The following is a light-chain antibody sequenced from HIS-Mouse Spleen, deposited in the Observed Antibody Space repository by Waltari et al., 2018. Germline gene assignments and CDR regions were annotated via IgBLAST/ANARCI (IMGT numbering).Light chain of an antibody. V-gene: IGLV3-25*03. CDR2: KDS. CDR1: ALPKQY. CDR3: QSADSSGTYVV. J-gene: IGLJ2*01. Sequence: SYELTQPPSVSVSPGQTDRITCSGDALPKQYAYWYQQKPGQDPVLVIYKDSERPSGIPERFSGSSSGTTVTLTISGVQAEDEADYYCQSADSSGTYVVFGGGTKLTVL.